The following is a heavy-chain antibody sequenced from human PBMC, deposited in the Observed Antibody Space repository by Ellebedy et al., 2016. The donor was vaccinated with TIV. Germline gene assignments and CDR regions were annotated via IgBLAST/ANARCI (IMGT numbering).Heavy chain of an antibody. Sequence: GGSLRLSCAASGFTFSSYWMSWVRQAPGKGLEWVANIKQDGSEKYYVDSVKGRFTISRDNAKNSLYLQMDSLRAEDTAVYYCARDSGYSNYRDAFDIWGQGTMVTVSS. CDR1: GFTFSSYW. CDR2: IKQDGSEK. CDR3: ARDSGYSNYRDAFDI. D-gene: IGHD4-11*01. J-gene: IGHJ3*02. V-gene: IGHV3-7*01.